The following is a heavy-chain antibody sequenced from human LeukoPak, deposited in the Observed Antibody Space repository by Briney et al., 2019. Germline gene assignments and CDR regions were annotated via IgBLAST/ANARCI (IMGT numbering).Heavy chain of an antibody. CDR1: GDSFSSNSVT. D-gene: IGHD2-2*01. CDR3: ARRLTQYDCFDP. Sequence: KNSQTLSLTCAISGDSFSSNSVTWNWIRQSPSRGLEWLGRTYYRPTWYNDYAISVRGRITVNPDTSKNQFSLHLNSVTPEDTAVYYCARRLTQYDCFDPWGQGILVTVSS. J-gene: IGHJ5*02. V-gene: IGHV6-1*01. CDR2: TYYRPTWYN.